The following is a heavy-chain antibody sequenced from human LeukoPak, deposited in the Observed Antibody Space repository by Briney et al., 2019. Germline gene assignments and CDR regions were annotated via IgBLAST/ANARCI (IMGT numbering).Heavy chain of an antibody. CDR2: TYNSGST. V-gene: IGHV4-31*03. D-gene: IGHD6-19*01. CDR1: GGSISISGFY. J-gene: IGHJ3*01. CDR3: ARSSGWRDAFDF. Sequence: PSQTLSLTCSVSGGSISISGFYWNWIRQLPGKGLEWIGYTYNSGSTYYNPSFGSRVTISTDTSMNQFFLKSHSVTAADTAVYYCARSSGWRDAFDFWGRGTMVTVSS.